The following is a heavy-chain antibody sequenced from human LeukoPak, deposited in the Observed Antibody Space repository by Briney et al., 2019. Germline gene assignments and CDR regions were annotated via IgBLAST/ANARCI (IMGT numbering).Heavy chain of an antibody. D-gene: IGHD3-16*01. CDR3: GKGGVLSNFDY. Sequence: PGGSLRLSCAASGFTFSSYWMHWARQAPGKGLVWVSRINSDGSSTSYADSVKGRFTISRDNAKNTLYLQMNSLRAEDTAVYYCGKGGVLSNFDYWGQGTLVTVSS. CDR2: INSDGSST. J-gene: IGHJ4*02. V-gene: IGHV3-74*01. CDR1: GFTFSSYW.